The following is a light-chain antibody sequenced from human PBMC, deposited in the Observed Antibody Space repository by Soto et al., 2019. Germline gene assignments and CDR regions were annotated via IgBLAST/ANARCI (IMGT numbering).Light chain of an antibody. CDR1: QTINVF. CDR3: QQRSSWPT. V-gene: IGKV3-11*01. CDR2: DAS. J-gene: IGKJ4*01. Sequence: EIVLTQSPATLSLSPGERATLSCRASQTINVFLAWFQQRPGQAPRLLIYDASTRAPGIPARFSGSGSGTDFTLTISSLEPEDVAVYYCQQRSSWPTFGGGTKVEI.